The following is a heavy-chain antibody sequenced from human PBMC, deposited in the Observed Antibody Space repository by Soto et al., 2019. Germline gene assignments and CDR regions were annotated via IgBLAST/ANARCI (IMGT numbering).Heavy chain of an antibody. J-gene: IGHJ4*02. Sequence: SETLSLTCTVSGGSVSSGNYYWSWIRQPPGKGLEWIGYIFHTGTTNYNPSLKSRVAISLDTSVNQFSLKLSSVTAADTAVYYCTRAPVSGSYCFDFWGQGTPVTVSS. CDR1: GGSVSSGNYY. CDR3: TRAPVSGSYCFDF. D-gene: IGHD1-26*01. V-gene: IGHV4-61*01. CDR2: IFHTGTT.